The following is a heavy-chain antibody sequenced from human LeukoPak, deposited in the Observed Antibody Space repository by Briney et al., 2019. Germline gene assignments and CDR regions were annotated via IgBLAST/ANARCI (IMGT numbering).Heavy chain of an antibody. CDR2: FDPEDGET. J-gene: IGHJ3*02. CDR3: ATACSGGSCYSGDDAFDI. D-gene: IGHD2-15*01. V-gene: IGHV1-24*01. CDR1: GGTFSSYA. Sequence: ASVKVSCKASGGTFSSYAISWVRQAPGKGLEWMGGFDPEDGETIYAQKFQGRVTMTEDTSTDTAYMELSSLRSEDTAVYYCATACSGGSCYSGDDAFDIWGQGTMVTVSS.